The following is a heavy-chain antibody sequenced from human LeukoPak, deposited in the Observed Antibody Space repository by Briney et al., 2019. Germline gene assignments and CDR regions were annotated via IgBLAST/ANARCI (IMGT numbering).Heavy chain of an antibody. CDR1: GDSVSSISVA. Sequence: SQTLSLTCAISGDSVSSISVAWNWIRQSPSRGLEWLVRTYYRSKWYYEYAVSVKGRINISPDTSKNQFSLQLTSVTPEDTAVYYCSLARSEYHYGMDVWGQGTTVTVSS. V-gene: IGHV6-1*01. J-gene: IGHJ6*02. CDR2: TYYRSKWYY. CDR3: SLARSEYHYGMDV.